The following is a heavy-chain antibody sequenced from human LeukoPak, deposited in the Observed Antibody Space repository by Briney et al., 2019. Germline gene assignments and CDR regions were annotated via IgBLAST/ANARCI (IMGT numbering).Heavy chain of an antibody. J-gene: IGHJ4*02. CDR1: GFTFSSYS. CDR3: ARDDGYYYGSGSH. Sequence: GGSLRLSCAASGFTFSSYSMNWVRQAPGKGLEWVSSISSSSSYIYYADSVKGRFTISRDNAKNSLYLQMNSLRADDTAVYYCARDDGYYYGSGSHWGQGTLVTVSS. V-gene: IGHV3-21*04. CDR2: ISSSSSYI. D-gene: IGHD3-10*01.